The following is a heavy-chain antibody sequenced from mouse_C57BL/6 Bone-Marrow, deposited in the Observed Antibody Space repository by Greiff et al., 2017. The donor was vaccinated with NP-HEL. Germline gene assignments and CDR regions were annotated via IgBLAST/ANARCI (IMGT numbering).Heavy chain of an antibody. Sequence: EVKLVESGGGLVKPGGSLKLSCAASGFTFSSYAMSWVRQTPEKRLEWVATISDGGSYTYYPDNVKGRFTISRDNAKNNLYLQMSHLTSEDTAMYYCARGAYGSSLYYFDYWGQGTTLTVSS. V-gene: IGHV5-4*03. D-gene: IGHD1-1*01. J-gene: IGHJ2*01. CDR1: GFTFSSYA. CDR3: ARGAYGSSLYYFDY. CDR2: ISDGGSYT.